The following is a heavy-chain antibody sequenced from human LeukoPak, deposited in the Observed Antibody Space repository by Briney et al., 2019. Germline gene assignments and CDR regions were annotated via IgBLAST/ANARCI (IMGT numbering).Heavy chain of an antibody. D-gene: IGHD6-13*01. V-gene: IGHV3-48*01. CDR3: ARVIGDSSSWPANYYMDV. CDR2: ISSSSSTI. J-gene: IGHJ6*03. Sequence: GGSLRLSCAASGFTFSSYSMNWVRQAPGKGLEWVSYISSSSSTIYYADSVKGRFTISRDTAKNSLYLQMNSLRAEDTAVYYCARVIGDSSSWPANYYMDVWGKGTTVTVSS. CDR1: GFTFSSYS.